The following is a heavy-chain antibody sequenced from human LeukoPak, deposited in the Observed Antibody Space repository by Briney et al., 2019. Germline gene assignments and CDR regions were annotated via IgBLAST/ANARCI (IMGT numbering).Heavy chain of an antibody. CDR1: GYSFFSNYW. CDR2: LYPGDSES. Sequence: GESLTISCKAYGYSFFSNYWIAWVRQMPGKGLEWMGILYPGDSESRYSPSFQGQVTISADRSISTAYLHWSSLKVSDTAMHYCARASRDGYNQNFDYWGQGTLVTVSS. J-gene: IGHJ4*02. V-gene: IGHV5-51*01. D-gene: IGHD5-24*01. CDR3: ARASRDGYNQNFDY.